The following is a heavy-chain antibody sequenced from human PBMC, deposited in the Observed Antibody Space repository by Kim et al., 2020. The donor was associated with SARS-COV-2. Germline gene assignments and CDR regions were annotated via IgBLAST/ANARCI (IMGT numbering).Heavy chain of an antibody. V-gene: IGHV1-69*13. CDR3: ARDPRVAGYFDD. Sequence: SVKVSCKASGGTFSSYAISWVRQAPGQGLEWMGGIIPIFGTANYAQKFQGRVTITADESTSTAYMELSSLRAEDTAVYYCARDPRVAGYFDDWGQGTLVTVSS. CDR1: GGTFSSYA. D-gene: IGHD2-15*01. J-gene: IGHJ4*02. CDR2: IIPIFGTA.